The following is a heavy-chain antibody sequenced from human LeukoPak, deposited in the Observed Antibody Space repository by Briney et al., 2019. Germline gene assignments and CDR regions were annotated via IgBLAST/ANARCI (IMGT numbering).Heavy chain of an antibody. D-gene: IGHD3-10*01. J-gene: IGHJ4*02. Sequence: GGSLRLSCAASGFTFNNAWMSWVRQAPGKGLEWVGRIKSIPDGGATDYAAPVKGRFTMSRDDSKYTLYLQMNSLKTEDTAIYYCTTDFHYASGNYYKWGQGTLVTVSS. CDR2: IKSIPDGGAT. CDR1: GFTFNNAW. V-gene: IGHV3-15*01. CDR3: TTDFHYASGNYYK.